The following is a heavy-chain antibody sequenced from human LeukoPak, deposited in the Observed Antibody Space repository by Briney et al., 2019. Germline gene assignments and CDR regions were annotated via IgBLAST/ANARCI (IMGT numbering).Heavy chain of an antibody. CDR3: AKNRGNYYYFDY. Sequence: GGSLGLSCAASGFTFSNFAMSGVRQAPGKGLEWVSAISGSGDSTYYADSVKGRFTISRDNSKNTLYLQMNSLRAEDTAVYYCAKNRGNYYYFDYWGQGTLVTVSS. D-gene: IGHD4-11*01. J-gene: IGHJ4*02. CDR2: ISGSGDST. CDR1: GFTFSNFA. V-gene: IGHV3-23*01.